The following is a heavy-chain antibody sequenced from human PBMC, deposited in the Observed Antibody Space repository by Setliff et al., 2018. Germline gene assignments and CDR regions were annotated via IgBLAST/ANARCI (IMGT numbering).Heavy chain of an antibody. CDR1: GITFSSYS. D-gene: IGHD3-22*01. J-gene: IGHJ4*02. CDR2: ISSSSSTI. V-gene: IGHV3-48*04. Sequence: PGGSLRLSCAASGITFSSYSMNWVRQAPGKGLEWVSYISSSSSTIYYADSVKGRFTISRDNAKNSLYLQMNSLRAEDTAVYYCARTQTDYYDSSGYSDYWGQGTLGTVSS. CDR3: ARTQTDYYDSSGYSDY.